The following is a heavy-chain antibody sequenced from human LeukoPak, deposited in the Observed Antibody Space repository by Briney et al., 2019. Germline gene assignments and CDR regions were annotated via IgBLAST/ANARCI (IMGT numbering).Heavy chain of an antibody. V-gene: IGHV3-30*03. CDR1: GFTFSSYG. D-gene: IGHD4-23*01. CDR2: ISYDGNYK. CDR3: ARERYGGNSDYFDY. J-gene: IGHJ4*02. Sequence: GSLRLSCAASGFTFSSYGMHWVRQAPGKGLEWVAVISYDGNYKYYADSVKGRFTISRDNSKNTLFLQMNSLKAEDTAVYYCARERYGGNSDYFDYWGQGTLVTVSS.